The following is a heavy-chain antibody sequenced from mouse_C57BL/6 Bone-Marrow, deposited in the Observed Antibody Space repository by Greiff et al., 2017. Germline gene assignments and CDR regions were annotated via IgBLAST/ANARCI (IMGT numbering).Heavy chain of an antibody. V-gene: IGHV5-4*01. CDR1: GFSFSSYA. D-gene: IGHD2-12*01. Sequence: EVMLVESGGGLVKPGGSLKLSCAASGFSFSSYAMSWVRQTPEKRLEWVATISDGGSYTFYPDNVKGRFTISRDNAKNNLYLQMSHLKAEDTAMYYCARDRNGNDGEYWGQGTTLTVSS. J-gene: IGHJ2*01. CDR2: ISDGGSYT. CDR3: ARDRNGNDGEY.